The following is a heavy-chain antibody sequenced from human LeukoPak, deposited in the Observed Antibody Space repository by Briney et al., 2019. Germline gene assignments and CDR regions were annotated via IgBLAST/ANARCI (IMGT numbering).Heavy chain of an antibody. D-gene: IGHD4-17*01. Sequence: PGGSLRLSCAASGFTFSSYAMSWVRQAPGKGLEWVSSVGSSASSTYYADSVKGRFTISRDNSKNTLYLQMNSLRAEDTAVYYCAKNPPDDYGDYDPYFDYWGQGTLVTVSS. J-gene: IGHJ4*02. CDR1: GFTFSSYA. V-gene: IGHV3-23*05. CDR2: VGSSASST. CDR3: AKNPPDDYGDYDPYFDY.